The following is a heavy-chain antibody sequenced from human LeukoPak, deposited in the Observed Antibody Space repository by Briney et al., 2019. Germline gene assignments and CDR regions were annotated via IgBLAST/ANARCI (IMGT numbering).Heavy chain of an antibody. CDR2: ISSSGSTI. CDR3: ARVRAVAGPLDY. Sequence: QPGGSLRLSCAASGFTFSSYEMNWVRQAPGKGLEWVSYISSSGSTIYYADSVKARFTISRDNAKNSLYLQMNSLRAEDTAVYYCARVRAVAGPLDYWGQGTPVTVSS. V-gene: IGHV3-48*03. CDR1: GFTFSSYE. J-gene: IGHJ4*02. D-gene: IGHD6-19*01.